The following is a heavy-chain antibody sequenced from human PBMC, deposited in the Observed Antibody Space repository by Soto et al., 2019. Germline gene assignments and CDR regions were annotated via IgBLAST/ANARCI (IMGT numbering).Heavy chain of an antibody. CDR2: VAYDGSKT. Sequence: QVQLVESGGGVVKPGRSLRLTCAASGFTFSSNGMHWVRQAPGKGLEWVALVAYDGSKTYYGDSVRGRFTISRDNSENTLSLQMNSLRAEDTAVYYCARWVGGSMYDNSAKYDSWCQGTLVTVSS. V-gene: IGHV3-30*03. CDR1: GFTFSSNG. J-gene: IGHJ5*01. CDR3: ARWVGGSMYDNSAKYDS. D-gene: IGHD3-22*01.